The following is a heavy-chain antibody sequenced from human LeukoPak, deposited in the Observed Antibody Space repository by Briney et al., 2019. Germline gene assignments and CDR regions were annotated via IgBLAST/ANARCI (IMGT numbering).Heavy chain of an antibody. J-gene: IGHJ5*02. CDR2: IYHSGST. V-gene: IGHV4-38-2*02. CDR1: GYSISSGYY. D-gene: IGHD2-2*01. CDR3: ARVVGSSTSSNWFDP. Sequence: SETLSLTCTVSGYSISSGYYWGWIRQPPGKGLEWIGSIYHSGSTYYNPSLKSRATISVDTSKNQFSLKLSSVTAADTAVYYCARVVGSSTSSNWFDPWGQGTLVTVSS.